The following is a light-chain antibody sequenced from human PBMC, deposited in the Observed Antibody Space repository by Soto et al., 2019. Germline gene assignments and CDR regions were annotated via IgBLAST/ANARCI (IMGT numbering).Light chain of an antibody. CDR1: QSISNY. Sequence: DMQMTQSPSSLSASVGDRVTITCRTSQSISNYLNWYQQKPGKAPKLLIYAASRLQGGVPSRFSGSGSGTDFTLTISSLQPQDFATYYCQQLYSAPWTFGQGTKVDIK. CDR2: AAS. V-gene: IGKV1-39*01. J-gene: IGKJ1*01. CDR3: QQLYSAPWT.